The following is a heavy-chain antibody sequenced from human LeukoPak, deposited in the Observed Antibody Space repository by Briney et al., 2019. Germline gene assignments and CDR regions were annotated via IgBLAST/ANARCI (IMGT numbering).Heavy chain of an antibody. CDR3: ARSHDFWSGYSFDY. CDR1: GGSISSGSYY. J-gene: IGHJ4*02. D-gene: IGHD3-3*01. V-gene: IGHV4-61*02. CDR2: IYTSGST. Sequence: SQTLSLTCTVSGGSISSGSYYWSWIRQPAGKGLEWIGRIYTSGSTNYNPSLKSRVTISVDTSKNQFSLKLSSVTAADTAVYYCARSHDFWSGYSFDYWGQGTLVTVSS.